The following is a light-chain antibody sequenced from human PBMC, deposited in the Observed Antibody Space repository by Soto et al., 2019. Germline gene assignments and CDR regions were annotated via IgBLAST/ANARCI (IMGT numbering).Light chain of an antibody. CDR2: GAS. CDR3: QQYNNGPPLT. Sequence: EIVMTQSPATLSVSPGERVTLSCRASQSVSSNLAWYQQKPGQAPRLLIFGASSRATGIPGRFSGSGSGTEFTLTICSLQSEDFAVYYCQQYNNGPPLTFGGGTKVEIK. CDR1: QSVSSN. V-gene: IGKV3-15*01. J-gene: IGKJ4*01.